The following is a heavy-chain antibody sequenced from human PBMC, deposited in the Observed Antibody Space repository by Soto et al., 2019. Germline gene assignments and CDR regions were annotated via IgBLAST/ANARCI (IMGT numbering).Heavy chain of an antibody. CDR2: ISSSGSTI. CDR1: CFPFSSYE. Sequence: QLXVSLSLSFAAPCFPFSSYEMNWVRQDTGKGLEWVSYISSSGSTIYYADSVKGRFTISRDNAKNSLYLQMNSLRAEDTAVYYCARAREIAVAGRDAFDIWGQGTMVTVSS. CDR3: ARAREIAVAGRDAFDI. J-gene: IGHJ3*02. V-gene: IGHV3-48*03. D-gene: IGHD6-19*01.